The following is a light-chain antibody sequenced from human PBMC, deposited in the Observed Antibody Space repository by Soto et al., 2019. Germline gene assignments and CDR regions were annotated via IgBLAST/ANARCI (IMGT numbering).Light chain of an antibody. J-gene: IGLJ1*01. CDR2: DVS. CDR3: SSYTSSSTLGGNV. V-gene: IGLV2-14*01. Sequence: QSALTQSASVSGSPGQSITISCTGTSSDVGGYNYVSWYQQHPGEAPKLMIYDVSNRPSGVSNRFSGSKSGNTASLTISGLQAEDEADYYCSSYTSSSTLGGNVSGTGTKVTVL. CDR1: SSDVGGYNY.